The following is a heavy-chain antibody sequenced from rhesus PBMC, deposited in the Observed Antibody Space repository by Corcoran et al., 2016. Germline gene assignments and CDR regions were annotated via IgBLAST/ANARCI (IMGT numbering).Heavy chain of an antibody. J-gene: IGHJ4*01. CDR3: AINEFGSDYYAGLYYFDC. CDR1: GASISSNY. D-gene: IGHD3-22*01. V-gene: IGHV4-160*01. Sequence: QVQLQESGPGLVKPSETLSLTCAVSGASISSNYWSWISQPPGKGREWIGRIYGSGGGTDYNPPLLSRVTISTDPSKNPFSLRLSSVTGADTAVYYCAINEFGSDYYAGLYYFDCWGQGVLVTVSS. CDR2: IYGSGGGT.